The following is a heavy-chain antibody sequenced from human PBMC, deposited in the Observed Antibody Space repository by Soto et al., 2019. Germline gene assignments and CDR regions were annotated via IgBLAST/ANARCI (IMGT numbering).Heavy chain of an antibody. CDR3: ARGTRLWFGELLADYYYMDV. CDR2: INHSGST. J-gene: IGHJ6*03. CDR1: GGSFSGYY. Sequence: QVQLQQWGAGLLKPSETLSLTCAVYGGSFSGYYWSWIRQPPGKGLEWIGEINHSGSTNYNPSLTSRVTISVDTSKNQFSLKLSSGTAADTAVYYCARGTRLWFGELLADYYYMDVWGKGTTVTVSS. D-gene: IGHD3-10*01. V-gene: IGHV4-34*01.